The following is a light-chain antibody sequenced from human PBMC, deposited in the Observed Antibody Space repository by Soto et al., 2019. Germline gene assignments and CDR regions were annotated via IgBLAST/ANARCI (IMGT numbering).Light chain of an antibody. J-gene: IGKJ4*01. CDR3: QQTSNPRLT. CDR1: QNIDSF. V-gene: IGKV1-39*01. Sequence: IQMTQSPSSLSASEGDRVTITCRAGQNIDSFLSWYQQKPGKAPKLLIYGSSTLQSGVPSRFRGSGSGTSFTLTISSLQTEDFATYYCQQTSNPRLTFGGGTKVDIK. CDR2: GSS.